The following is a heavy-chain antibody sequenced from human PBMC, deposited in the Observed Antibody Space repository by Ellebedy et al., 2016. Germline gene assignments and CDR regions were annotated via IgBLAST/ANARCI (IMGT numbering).Heavy chain of an antibody. CDR1: GFNFRTYA. V-gene: IGHV3-30*01. J-gene: IGHJ6*03. Sequence: GESLKISXAGSGFNFRTYAMYWVRQTPVKGLQWVALISDDGNKQYYADSVKGRFTISRDNSKNTLSLQMNSLRAEDTAVYYCARDKGLTANAIVDFMDVWGEGTMVTVSS. D-gene: IGHD1-26*01. CDR2: ISDDGNKQ. CDR3: ARDKGLTANAIVDFMDV.